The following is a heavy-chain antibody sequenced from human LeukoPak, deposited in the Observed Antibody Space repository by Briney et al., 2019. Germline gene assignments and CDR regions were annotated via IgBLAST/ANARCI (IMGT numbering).Heavy chain of an antibody. D-gene: IGHD3-22*01. V-gene: IGHV3-7*01. CDR3: ARTSYDSSGYYFGDY. CDR2: IEPDGSDE. Sequence: PGGSLRLSCVVSGFTSSSYWMSWVRQAPGPGLEWVANIEPDGSDEYYVASVKGRFTISRDNAKNSLHLQMNSLRAEDTAVYYCARTSYDSSGYYFGDYWGQGTMVTVSS. CDR1: GFTSSSYW. J-gene: IGHJ4*02.